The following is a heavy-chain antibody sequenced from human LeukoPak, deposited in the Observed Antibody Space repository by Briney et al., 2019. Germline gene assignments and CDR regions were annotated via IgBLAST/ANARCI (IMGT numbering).Heavy chain of an antibody. D-gene: IGHD1-26*01. CDR1: GFTFSSYW. V-gene: IGHV3-7*01. Sequence: PGGSLRLSCAASGFTFSSYWVSWVRQAPGKGLEWVAHIKEDGSEKNYVDSVKGRFTISRDNAKNSLLLQMDGLRAEDSAVYYCARDTASWELLSANDAFDIWGQGTMVTVSS. CDR2: IKEDGSEK. CDR3: ARDTASWELLSANDAFDI. J-gene: IGHJ3*02.